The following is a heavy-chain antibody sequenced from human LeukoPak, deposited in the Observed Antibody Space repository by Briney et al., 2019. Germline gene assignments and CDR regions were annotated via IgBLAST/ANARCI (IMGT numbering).Heavy chain of an antibody. CDR3: TRDLGIAVADVFDY. CDR1: GFTFSSYL. J-gene: IGHJ4*02. CDR2: IYSNGSST. D-gene: IGHD6-19*01. V-gene: IGHV3-74*03. Sequence: GGSLRLSCIASGFTFSSYLMHWVRHAPGKGLVWVSRIYSNGSSTMYADSLRGRFTISRDNAKSSLYLQMNSLRAEDTAVYYCTRDLGIAVADVFDYWGQGTLVTVSS.